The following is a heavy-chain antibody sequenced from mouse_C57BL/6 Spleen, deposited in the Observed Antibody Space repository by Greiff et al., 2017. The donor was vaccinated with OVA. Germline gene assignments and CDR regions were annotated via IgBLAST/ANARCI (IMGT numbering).Heavy chain of an antibody. J-gene: IGHJ3*01. CDR2: ISNLAYSI. Sequence: EVMLVESGGGLVQPGGSLKLSCAASGFTFSDYGMAWVRQAPRKGPEWVAFISNLAYSIYYADTVTGRFTISRENAKNTLDLEMSSLRSEDTAMDYCARAYDYDGAWFADWGQGTLVTVSA. V-gene: IGHV5-15*01. D-gene: IGHD2-4*01. CDR3: ARAYDYDGAWFAD. CDR1: GFTFSDYG.